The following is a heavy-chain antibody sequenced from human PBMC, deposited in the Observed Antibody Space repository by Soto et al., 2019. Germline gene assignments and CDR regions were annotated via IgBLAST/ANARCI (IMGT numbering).Heavy chain of an antibody. V-gene: IGHV1-46*01. J-gene: IGHJ6*02. CDR2: INPSGGST. CDR1: GYTFTSYY. D-gene: IGHD5-18*01. Sequence: ASVKVSCKASGYTFTSYYMHWVRQAPGQGLEWMGIINPSGGSTSYAQKFQGRVTMTRDTSTSTVYMELSSLRSEDTAVYYCARDVVDTARKETYYYYYCMDVWGQGPTVPVSS. CDR3: ARDVVDTARKETYYYYYCMDV.